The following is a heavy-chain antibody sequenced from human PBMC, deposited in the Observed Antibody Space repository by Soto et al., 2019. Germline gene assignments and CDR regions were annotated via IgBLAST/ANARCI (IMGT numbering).Heavy chain of an antibody. D-gene: IGHD3-10*01. V-gene: IGHV1-3*01. CDR1: GYTFTSYA. CDR2: INAGNGNT. CDR3: ARDFVYGSEYYYGMDV. Sequence: GASVKVSCKASGYTFTSYAMHWVRQAPGQRLEWMGWINAGNGNTKYSQKFQGRVTITRDTSASTAYMELSSLRSEDTAVYYCARDFVYGSEYYYGMDVWGQGTTVTVSS. J-gene: IGHJ6*02.